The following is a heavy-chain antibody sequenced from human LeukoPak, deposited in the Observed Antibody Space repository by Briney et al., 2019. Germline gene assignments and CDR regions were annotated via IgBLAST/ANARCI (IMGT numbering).Heavy chain of an antibody. D-gene: IGHD6-13*01. J-gene: IGHJ4*02. CDR1: GFTFSSYA. V-gene: IGHV3-23*01. Sequence: GGSLRLSCAASGFTFSSYAMSWVRQAPGKGLEWVSAISGSGGSTYYADSVKGRFTISRGNSKNTLYLQMNSLRAEDTAVYYCAKVGSSNPLFDYWGQGTLVTVSS. CDR3: AKVGSSNPLFDY. CDR2: ISGSGGST.